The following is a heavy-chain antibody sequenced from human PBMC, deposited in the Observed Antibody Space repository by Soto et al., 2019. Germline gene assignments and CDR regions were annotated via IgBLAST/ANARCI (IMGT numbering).Heavy chain of an antibody. D-gene: IGHD3-16*01. CDR1: GFSFSSHV. CDR3: VKGGWLDF. J-gene: IGHJ5*01. V-gene: IGHV3-23*01. CDR2: ISGSGGGT. Sequence: GGSLRLSCAASGFSFSSHVMSWVRQAPGKGLEWVSSISGSGGGTYYADSVKGRFIISRDNSKNTLDLQMNSLTADDTAVYACVKGGWLDFWGQGTLVTVSS.